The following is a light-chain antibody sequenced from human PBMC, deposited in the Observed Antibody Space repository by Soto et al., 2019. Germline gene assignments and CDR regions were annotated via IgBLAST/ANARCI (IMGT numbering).Light chain of an antibody. CDR2: GAS. CDR1: QSVSSN. Sequence: EIVMTQSPATLSVSPGERATLSCRASQSVSSNLAWYQQKPGQAPRLLIYGASTRATGIPARISGSGSGTEFTLTISSLHSEDFAVYYCQQYNNWPPWTFGQGTKV. CDR3: QQYNNWPPWT. J-gene: IGKJ1*01. V-gene: IGKV3-15*01.